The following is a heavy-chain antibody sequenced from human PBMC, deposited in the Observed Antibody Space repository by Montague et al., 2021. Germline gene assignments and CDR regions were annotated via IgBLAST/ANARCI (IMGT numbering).Heavy chain of an antibody. Sequence: QSGAEVKKPGESLKISCKGSGYSFTRYWIGWVRQMPGKGLEWMGIIYPGDSDTRYSPSFQGQVTFSADKSINTAYLQWSSLKASDTAMYYCARGRGDGNNWAWDFDYWGQGTLVTVSS. CDR1: GYSFTRYW. D-gene: IGHD5-24*01. V-gene: IGHV5-51*01. CDR3: ARGRGDGNNWAWDFDY. CDR2: IYPGDSDT. J-gene: IGHJ4*02.